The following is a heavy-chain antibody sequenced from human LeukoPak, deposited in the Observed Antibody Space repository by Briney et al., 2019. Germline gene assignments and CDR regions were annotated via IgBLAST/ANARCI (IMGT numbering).Heavy chain of an antibody. Sequence: NTGGSLRLSCAGSGFTFSSYSMNWVRQAPGKGLEWVSSIISSSSYIYYADSVKGRFTISRDNAKNSLYLQMNSLRAEDTAVYYCARERGPGGSLRFLVRHDAFDIWGQGTMVAVSS. J-gene: IGHJ3*02. V-gene: IGHV3-21*01. CDR1: GFTFSSYS. D-gene: IGHD3-3*01. CDR2: IISSSSYI. CDR3: ARERGPGGSLRFLVRHDAFDI.